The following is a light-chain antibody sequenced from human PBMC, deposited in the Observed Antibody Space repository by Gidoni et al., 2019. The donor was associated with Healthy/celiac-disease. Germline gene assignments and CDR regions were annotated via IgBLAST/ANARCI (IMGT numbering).Light chain of an antibody. CDR3: QQRSNWPPYT. CDR1: QSVSSY. J-gene: IGKJ2*01. CDR2: DAS. V-gene: IGKV3-11*01. Sequence: ESVLTQSPATLSLSPGERATLSCRASQSVSSYLAWYQQKPGQAPRLLISDASNRATGIPARFSGSGSGTDFTLTVSSLEPEDFAVYFCQQRSNWPPYTFGQXTKLEIK.